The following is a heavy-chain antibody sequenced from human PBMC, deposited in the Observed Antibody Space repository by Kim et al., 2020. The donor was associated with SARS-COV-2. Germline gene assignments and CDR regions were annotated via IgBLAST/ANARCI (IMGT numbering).Heavy chain of an antibody. CDR3: ARFDYGGAYYYYGMDV. CDR2: ISSSSSYI. CDR1: GFTFSSYS. D-gene: IGHD4-17*01. J-gene: IGHJ6*02. V-gene: IGHV3-21*01. Sequence: GGSLRLSCAASGFTFSSYSMNWVRQAPGKGLEWVSSISSSSSYIYYADSVKGRFTISRDNAKNSLYLQMNSLRAEDTAVYYCARFDYGGAYYYYGMDVWGQGTTVTVSS.